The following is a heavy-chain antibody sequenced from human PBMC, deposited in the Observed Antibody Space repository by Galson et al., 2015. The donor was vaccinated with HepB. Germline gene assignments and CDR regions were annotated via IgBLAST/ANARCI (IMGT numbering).Heavy chain of an antibody. CDR2: ISYDGSNK. CDR3: AKDRASGSYPDY. V-gene: IGHV3-30*18. Sequence: SLRLSCAASGFTFSSYGMHWVRQAPGKGLEWVAVISYDGSNKYYADSVKGRFTISRDNSKNTLYLQMNSLRAEETAVYYCAKDRASGSYPDYWGQGTLVTVSS. D-gene: IGHD1-26*01. CDR1: GFTFSSYG. J-gene: IGHJ4*02.